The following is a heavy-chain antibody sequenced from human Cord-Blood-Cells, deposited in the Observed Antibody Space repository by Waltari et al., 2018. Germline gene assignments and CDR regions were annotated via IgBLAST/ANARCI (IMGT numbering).Heavy chain of an antibody. CDR2: IITIFGTA. J-gene: IGHJ2*01. D-gene: IGHD5-18*01. CDR1: VGSTRIYA. CDR3: ARGSEVDTAMVSYWYFDL. Sequence: QVQTVAYWAQVRQTGSTCRVSCESAVGSTRIYAYLVARWATGQGLEWMGGIITIFGTANYAQKFQGRVTITADESTSTAYMELSSLRSEDTAVYYCARGSEVDTAMVSYWYFDLWGRGTLVTVSS. V-gene: IGHV1-69*01.